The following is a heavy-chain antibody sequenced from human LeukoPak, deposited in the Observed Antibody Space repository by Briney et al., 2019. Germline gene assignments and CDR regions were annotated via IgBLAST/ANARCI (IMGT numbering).Heavy chain of an antibody. Sequence: GGSLRLSCAASGFTFSSYAMSWVRQAPGKGLEWVSAISGSGGSTYYADSVKGRFTISRDNSKNTLFLQMNSLRAEDTAVYYCARVALGGEYSYGYFDYWGQGTLVTVSS. V-gene: IGHV3-23*01. CDR2: ISGSGGST. D-gene: IGHD5-18*01. CDR3: ARVALGGEYSYGYFDY. CDR1: GFTFSSYA. J-gene: IGHJ4*02.